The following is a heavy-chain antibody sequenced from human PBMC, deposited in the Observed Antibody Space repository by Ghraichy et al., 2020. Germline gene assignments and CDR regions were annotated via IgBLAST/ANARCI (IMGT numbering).Heavy chain of an antibody. D-gene: IGHD6-19*01. CDR3: ARDIVGIAVADKGYAFDI. J-gene: IGHJ3*02. Sequence: GGSLRLSCAASGFTVSSNYMSWVRQAPGKGLEWVSVIYSGGSTYYADSVKGRFTISRDNSKNTLYLQMNSLRAEDTAVYYCARDIVGIAVADKGYAFDIWGQGTMVTVSS. V-gene: IGHV3-53*01. CDR2: IYSGGST. CDR1: GFTVSSNY.